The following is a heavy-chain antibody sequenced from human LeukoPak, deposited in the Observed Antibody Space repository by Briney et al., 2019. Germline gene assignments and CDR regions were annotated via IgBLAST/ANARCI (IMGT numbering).Heavy chain of an antibody. D-gene: IGHD3-22*01. V-gene: IGHV7-4-1*02. CDR1: GYTFTSYA. Sequence: ASVKVSCKASGYTFTSYAMNWVRQVPGQGLEWMGWINTNTGNPTYAQGFTGRFVFSLDTSVSTAYLQISSLKAEDTAVYYCARDQNYYDSSGYYIYWGQGTLVTVSS. CDR2: INTNTGNP. CDR3: ARDQNYYDSSGYYIY. J-gene: IGHJ4*02.